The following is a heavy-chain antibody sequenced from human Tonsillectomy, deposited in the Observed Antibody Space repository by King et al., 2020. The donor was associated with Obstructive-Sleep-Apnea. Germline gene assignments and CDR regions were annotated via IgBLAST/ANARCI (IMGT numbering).Heavy chain of an antibody. CDR2: TSYDGTHE. CDR3: ARDGTYYYDSTGYYYPNY. D-gene: IGHD3-22*01. V-gene: IGHV3-30*04. CDR1: GFTFSSYA. Sequence: VQLVESGGGVDQPGGSLRLSCAASGFTFSSYAMHWVRQAPGKGLEWVALTSYDGTHEYYADSVKGRFTISRDNSKNTLFLQMNRLKAEDTAVYYCARDGTYYYDSTGYYYPNYWGQGALVTVSS. J-gene: IGHJ4*02.